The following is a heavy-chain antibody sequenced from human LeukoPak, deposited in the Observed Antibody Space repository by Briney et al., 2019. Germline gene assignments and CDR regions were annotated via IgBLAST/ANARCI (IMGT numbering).Heavy chain of an antibody. Sequence: PGRSLRLSCAASGFTFSSYGMHWVRQAPGKGLEWVAVISYDGSNKYYADSVKGRFTISRDNSKNTLYLQMNGLRAEDTAVYYCANSRTNPPYYYDSSGPDYWGQGTLVTVSS. D-gene: IGHD3-22*01. J-gene: IGHJ4*02. V-gene: IGHV3-30*18. CDR1: GFTFSSYG. CDR2: ISYDGSNK. CDR3: ANSRTNPPYYYDSSGPDY.